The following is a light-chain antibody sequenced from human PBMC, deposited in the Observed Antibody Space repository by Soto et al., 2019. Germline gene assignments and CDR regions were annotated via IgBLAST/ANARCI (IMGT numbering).Light chain of an antibody. CDR2: RNN. Sequence: QSVLTQPPSASGTPGQRVTISCSGSSSNIGSNYVYWYQQLPGTDPKLLIYRNNQRPSGVPDRFSGSKSGTSASLAISGLRSEDEADYYCAAWDDSLSVVFGGGTKLPVL. CDR3: AAWDDSLSVV. V-gene: IGLV1-47*01. J-gene: IGLJ2*01. CDR1: SSNIGSNY.